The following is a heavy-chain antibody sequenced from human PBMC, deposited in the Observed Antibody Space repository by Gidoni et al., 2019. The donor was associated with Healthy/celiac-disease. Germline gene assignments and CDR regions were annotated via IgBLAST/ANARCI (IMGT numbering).Heavy chain of an antibody. V-gene: IGHV1-8*01. CDR3: ARTKHNDYGDYGLKYYYYYYGMDV. D-gene: IGHD4-17*01. J-gene: IGHJ6*02. Sequence: QVQLVQSGAEVKKPGASVKVSCKASGYTFTSSAINWVRQATGQGLEWMGWMNPNSGNTGYAQKFQGRVTMTRNTSISTAYMELSSLRSEDTAVYYCARTKHNDYGDYGLKYYYYYYGMDVWGQGTTVTVSS. CDR1: GYTFTSSA. CDR2: MNPNSGNT.